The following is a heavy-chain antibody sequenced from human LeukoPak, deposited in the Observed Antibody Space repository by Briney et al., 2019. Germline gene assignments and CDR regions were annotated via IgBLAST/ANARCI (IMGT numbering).Heavy chain of an antibody. CDR2: FGSGGSNT. CDR1: GLTFSDYY. J-gene: IGHJ6*03. V-gene: IGHV3-11*04. CDR3: SRIREGHHYYMDV. Sequence: GGSLRLFRAASGLTFSDYYMSWIRQAPGKGLQGVSYFGSGGSNTYYADSVKGRFPILRDNAQNSLYLAMNRQSVEDTAVFYCSRIREGHHYYMDVWGKGPTDTVSS.